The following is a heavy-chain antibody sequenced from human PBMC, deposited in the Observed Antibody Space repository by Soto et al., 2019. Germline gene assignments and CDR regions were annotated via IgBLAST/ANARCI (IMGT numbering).Heavy chain of an antibody. D-gene: IGHD3-10*01. CDR3: ANLSLYGSEFDC. CDR1: GFTFDDYA. Sequence: EAQLVESGGGLVQPGRSLRLSCVASGFTFDDYAIHWVRQAPGKGLEWVSGISWNGAATGYAYSVKGRFTISRDNAKNFLFLEMSILRTEDTAIYYCANLSLYGSEFDCWGHGTLDTVSS. J-gene: IGHJ4*01. V-gene: IGHV3-9*01. CDR2: ISWNGAAT.